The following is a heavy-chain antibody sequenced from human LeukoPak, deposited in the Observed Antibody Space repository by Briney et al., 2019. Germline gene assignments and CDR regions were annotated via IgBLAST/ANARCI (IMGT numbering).Heavy chain of an antibody. CDR3: ARRRYYDGSGYLE. CDR2: INHSGRT. D-gene: IGHD3-22*01. J-gene: IGHJ1*01. CDR1: GGSFSAHY. Sequence: PSETLSLTCAAYGGSFSAHYWSWIRQAPGKGLEWIGEINHSGRTKYNPSLKSRVTMSVDPSNNQFSLNLRSVTAADTAVYYCARRRYYDGSGYLEWGQGTLLSVSS. V-gene: IGHV4-34*01.